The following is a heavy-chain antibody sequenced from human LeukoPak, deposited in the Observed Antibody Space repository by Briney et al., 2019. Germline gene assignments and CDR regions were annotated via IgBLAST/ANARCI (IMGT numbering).Heavy chain of an antibody. Sequence: ASVKVSCKASGYTFTSYYMHWVRQAPGQGLEWMGIINPSGGSTSYAQKFQGRVTMTRDTSTSTVYMELSSLRSEDTAEYYCARVPLMVYSLGYWGQGTLVTVSP. CDR2: INPSGGST. J-gene: IGHJ4*02. V-gene: IGHV1-46*01. CDR3: ARVPLMVYSLGY. D-gene: IGHD2-8*01. CDR1: GYTFTSYY.